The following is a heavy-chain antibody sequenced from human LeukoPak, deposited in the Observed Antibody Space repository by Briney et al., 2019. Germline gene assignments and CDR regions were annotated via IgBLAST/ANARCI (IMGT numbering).Heavy chain of an antibody. CDR3: ARGFNYGMDL. CDR2: INHSGST. J-gene: IGHJ6*02. V-gene: IGHV4-34*01. CDR1: GGSFNDYY. Sequence: SETLSLTCGVYGGSFNDYYWSWIRQPPGKGLEWIGEINHSGSTNYNPSLKSRVTISVDTSKNQFSLKLSSVTAADTAVYYCARGFNYGMDLWGQGTTVTVSS.